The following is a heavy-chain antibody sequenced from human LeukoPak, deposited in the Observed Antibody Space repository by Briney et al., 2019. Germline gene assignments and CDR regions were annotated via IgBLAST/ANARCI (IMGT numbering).Heavy chain of an antibody. V-gene: IGHV3-64D*06. CDR1: GFTFSNYA. CDR3: ARENSSSWAGAFDL. CDR2: ISSNGEST. J-gene: IGHJ2*01. D-gene: IGHD6-13*01. Sequence: PGGSLRLSCLASGFTFSNYAMHWLRQAPGKGLEYVSGISSNGESTYYADSVKGRFTISRDNSKNTLYLQMSCLRAEDTAVYYCARENSSSWAGAFDLWGRGTLVTVSS.